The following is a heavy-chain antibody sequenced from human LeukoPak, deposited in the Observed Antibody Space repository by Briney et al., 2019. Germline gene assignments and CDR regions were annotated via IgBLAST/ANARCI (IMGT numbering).Heavy chain of an antibody. CDR2: ISGSGGST. CDR1: GFTFSSYA. J-gene: IGHJ4*02. CDR3: ARFLAYYYGSGSYTIDY. V-gene: IGHV3-23*01. D-gene: IGHD3-10*01. Sequence: GGSLRLSCAASGFTFSSYAMSWVRQAPGKGLEWVSAISGSGGSTYYADSVKGRFTISRDNSKNTLYLQMNSLRAEDTAVYYCARFLAYYYGSGSYTIDYWGQGTLVTVSS.